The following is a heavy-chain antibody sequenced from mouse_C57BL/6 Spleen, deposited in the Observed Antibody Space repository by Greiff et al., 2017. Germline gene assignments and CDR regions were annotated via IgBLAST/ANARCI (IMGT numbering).Heavy chain of an antibody. CDR3: ARGEYDGPWFAY. V-gene: IGHV1-52*01. J-gene: IGHJ3*01. CDR2: IDPSDSET. Sequence: VQLQQPGAELVRPGSSVKLSCKASGYTFTSYWMHWVKQRPIQGLEWIGNIDPSDSETHYNQKFKDKATLTVDKSSSTAYMQLSSLTSEDSAVYYCARGEYDGPWFAYWGQGTLVTVSA. D-gene: IGHD2-12*01. CDR1: GYTFTSYW.